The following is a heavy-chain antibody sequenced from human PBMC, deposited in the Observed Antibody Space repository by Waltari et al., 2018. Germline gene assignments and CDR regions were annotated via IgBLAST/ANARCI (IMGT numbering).Heavy chain of an antibody. CDR2: INHSGST. CDR1: GGSFSGYY. J-gene: IGHJ1*01. Sequence: QVQLQQWGAGLLKPSATLSLTCAVYGGSFSGYYWSWIRPPPGKGLEWIGEINHSGSTNYNPSLKSRVTISVDTSKNQFSLKLSSVTAADTAVYYCARGGQGLGYCSGGSCYRHWGQGTLVTVSS. CDR3: ARGGQGLGYCSGGSCYRH. D-gene: IGHD2-15*01. V-gene: IGHV4-34*01.